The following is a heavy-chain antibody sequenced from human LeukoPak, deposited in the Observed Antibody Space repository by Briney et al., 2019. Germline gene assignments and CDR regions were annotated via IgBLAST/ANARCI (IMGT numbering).Heavy chain of an antibody. J-gene: IGHJ4*02. D-gene: IGHD6-13*01. V-gene: IGHV3-21*01. Sequence: PGGSPRLSCAASGFTFSSYSMNWVRQAPGKGLEWVSSISSSSSYIYYADSVKGRFTISRDNAKNSLYLQMSSLRAEDTAVYYCASRLAAAGTRDYWGQGTLVTVSS. CDR2: ISSSSSYI. CDR3: ASRLAAAGTRDY. CDR1: GFTFSSYS.